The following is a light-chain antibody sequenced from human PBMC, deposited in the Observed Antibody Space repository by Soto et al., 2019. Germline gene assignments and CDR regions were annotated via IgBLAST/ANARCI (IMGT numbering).Light chain of an antibody. J-gene: IGKJ1*01. Sequence: DIAVTQSPDSLAVSLGERATINCKSSQSVLYSSKNYLAWYQQKPGQPPKLLIYWASNRESGVPDRFSGSGSGTDFTLTISSRQAEDVAIYYCQQYYSTPPWFGQGTKVEIK. V-gene: IGKV4-1*01. CDR2: WAS. CDR3: QQYYSTPPW. CDR1: QSVLYSSKNY.